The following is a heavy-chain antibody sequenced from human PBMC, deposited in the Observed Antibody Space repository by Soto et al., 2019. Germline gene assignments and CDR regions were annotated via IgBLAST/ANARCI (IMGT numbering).Heavy chain of an antibody. D-gene: IGHD3-22*01. J-gene: IGHJ6*02. CDR3: ARDGPFTIIVVVTGYYGMDV. CDR1: GYTFTSYG. V-gene: IGHV1-18*01. Sequence: QVQLVQSGAEVKKPGASVKVSCKASGYTFTSYGISWVRQAPGQGLEWMGWISAYNGNTNYAQKLQGRVTMTTDTSTSTAYMELRSLRSDDTAVYYCARDGPFTIIVVVTGYYGMDVWGQGTTVTVSS. CDR2: ISAYNGNT.